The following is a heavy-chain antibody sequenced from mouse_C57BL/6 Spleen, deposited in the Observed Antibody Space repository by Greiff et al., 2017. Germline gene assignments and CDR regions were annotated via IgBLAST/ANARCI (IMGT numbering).Heavy chain of an antibody. CDR3: ARNDGYFCFDY. J-gene: IGHJ2*01. CDR2: IYPGGGYT. CDR1: GYTFTNYW. V-gene: IGHV1-63*01. D-gene: IGHD2-3*01. Sequence: LVESGAELVRPGTSVKMSCKASGYTFTNYWIGWAKQRPGHGLEWIGDIYPGGGYTNYNEKFKGKATLTADKSSSTAYMQFSSLTSEDSAIYYCARNDGYFCFDYWGQGTTLTVSS.